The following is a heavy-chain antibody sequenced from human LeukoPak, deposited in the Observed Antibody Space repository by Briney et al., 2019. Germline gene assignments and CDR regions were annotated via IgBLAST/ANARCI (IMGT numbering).Heavy chain of an antibody. Sequence: GGSLRLSCAASGFTFSSYSMNWVRQAPGKGLEWVSGISWNSGSIGYADSVKGRFTISRDNAKNSLYLQMNSLRAEDTALYYCAKGSWELLDYWGQGTLVTVSS. J-gene: IGHJ4*02. V-gene: IGHV3-9*01. CDR3: AKGSWELLDY. CDR2: ISWNSGSI. CDR1: GFTFSSYS. D-gene: IGHD1-26*01.